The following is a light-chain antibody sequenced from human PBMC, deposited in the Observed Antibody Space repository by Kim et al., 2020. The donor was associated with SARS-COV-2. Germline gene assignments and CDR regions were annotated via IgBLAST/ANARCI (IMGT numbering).Light chain of an antibody. CDR2: DVS. J-gene: IGLJ3*02. V-gene: IGLV2-14*01. CDR3: SSYTSSSRV. Sequence: QSALTQPASVSGSPGQSITISCTGTSSDVGGYNYVSWYQQHPGKAPKLMIYDVSKRPSGVSNRFSGSNSGNTASLTISGLQAEDEADYYCSSYTSSSRVFGGGTQLTVL. CDR1: SSDVGGYNY.